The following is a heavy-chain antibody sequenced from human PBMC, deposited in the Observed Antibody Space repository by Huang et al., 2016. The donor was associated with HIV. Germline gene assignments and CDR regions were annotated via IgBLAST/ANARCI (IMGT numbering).Heavy chain of an antibody. CDR3: AMGYGPFDF. CDR1: GFTFSSYS. Sequence: EVHLVESGGGLVQPGGSLRLSCAASGFTFSSYSMNWVRQTPGKGVEWVVYISSTGSAKYYADFVKDRFTISRDKANNSLYLQMNSLRAEDAGVYFCAMGYGPFDFWGQGTLVTVSS. J-gene: IGHJ4*02. V-gene: IGHV3-48*01. D-gene: IGHD5-18*01. CDR2: ISSTGSAK.